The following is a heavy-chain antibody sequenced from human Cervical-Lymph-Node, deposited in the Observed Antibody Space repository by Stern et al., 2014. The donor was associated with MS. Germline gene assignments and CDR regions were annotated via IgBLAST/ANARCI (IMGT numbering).Heavy chain of an antibody. CDR2: IYYSGST. J-gene: IGHJ4*02. CDR3: AREDTGYFDY. Sequence: QLQLQESGPGLVKPSETLSLTCTVSGGSISSYYWSWIRQPPGKGLEWIGYIYYSGSTNYNPSLKSRLTISAAPSKNQFSLKLISVTAADTAVYYCAREDTGYFDYWGQGTLVTVSS. CDR1: GGSISSYY. V-gene: IGHV4-59*01.